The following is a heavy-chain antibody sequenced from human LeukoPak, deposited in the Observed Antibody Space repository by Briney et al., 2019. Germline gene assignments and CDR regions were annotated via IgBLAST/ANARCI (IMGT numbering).Heavy chain of an antibody. CDR2: IKSKTDGGTT. J-gene: IGHJ6*04. Sequence: PGGSLRLSCAASGFTFSNAWMSWVRQAPGKGLEWVGRIKSKTDGGTTDYAAPVKGRFTISRDDSKNTLYLQMNSLKTEDTAVYYYTTDSPYYYYGMDVWGKGTTVTVSS. V-gene: IGHV3-15*01. CDR1: GFTFSNAW. CDR3: TTDSPYYYYGMDV.